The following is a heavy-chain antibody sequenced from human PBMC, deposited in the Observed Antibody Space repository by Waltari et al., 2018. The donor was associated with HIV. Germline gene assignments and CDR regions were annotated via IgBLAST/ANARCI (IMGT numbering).Heavy chain of an antibody. V-gene: IGHV4-39*01. Sequence: QLQLQESGPGLVKPSETLSLTCTVSGGSISSSSYYWGWIRQPPGKGLEWIGSIYYSGSTYYNPSLKSRVTISVDTSKNQFSLKLSSVTAADTAVYYCARHGPYTVTTTLGWFDPWGQGTLVTVSS. D-gene: IGHD4-17*01. CDR3: ARHGPYTVTTTLGWFDP. J-gene: IGHJ5*02. CDR1: GGSISSSSYY. CDR2: IYYSGST.